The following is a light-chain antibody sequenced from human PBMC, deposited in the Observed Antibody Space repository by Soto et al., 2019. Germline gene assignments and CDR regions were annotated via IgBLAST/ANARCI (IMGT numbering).Light chain of an antibody. CDR1: QSVSSSY. J-gene: IGKJ5*01. CDR2: GAS. CDR3: QHFGGTTFT. V-gene: IGKV3-20*01. Sequence: EIVLTQSPGNLSLSPGEGATLSCRASQSVSSSYIAWYQQRPGQTPSLLIYGASTRATGIPDRFSGSGSGTHFTLTISRLEPGDFAVYYCQHFGGTTFTFGQATRLEIK.